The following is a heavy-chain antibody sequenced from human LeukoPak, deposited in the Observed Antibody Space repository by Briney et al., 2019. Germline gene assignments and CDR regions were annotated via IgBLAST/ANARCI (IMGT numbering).Heavy chain of an antibody. Sequence: PSETLSLTCTVSGGSISSYYWSWIRQPPGKGLEWIGYIYYSGSTNYNPSLTRRVTMSIDTPNNQFSLELNSVTAADTAVYYCAREYYYGSGSYRNWFDPWGRGTLVTVSS. V-gene: IGHV4-59*12. CDR1: GGSISSYY. J-gene: IGHJ5*02. D-gene: IGHD3-10*01. CDR2: IYYSGST. CDR3: AREYYYGSGSYRNWFDP.